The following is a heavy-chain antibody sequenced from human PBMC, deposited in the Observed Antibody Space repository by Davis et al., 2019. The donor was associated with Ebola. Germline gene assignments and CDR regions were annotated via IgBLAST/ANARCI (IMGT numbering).Heavy chain of an antibody. V-gene: IGHV3-33*01. CDR2: IWYDGSNK. J-gene: IGHJ6*02. D-gene: IGHD6-6*01. CDR3: ARGGIAAQTAHYYYGMDV. CDR1: GFTFSSYG. Sequence: GGSLRLSCAASGFTFSSYGMHWVRQAPGKGLEWVAVIWYDGSNKYYADSVKGRFTISRDNSKNTLYLQMNSLRAEDTAVYYCARGGIAAQTAHYYYGMDVWGQGTTVTVSS.